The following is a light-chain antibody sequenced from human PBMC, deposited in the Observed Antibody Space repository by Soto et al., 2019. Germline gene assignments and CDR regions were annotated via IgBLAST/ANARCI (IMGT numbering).Light chain of an antibody. CDR3: QTWGSAIVV. CDR1: SRHSSYV. Sequence: QLVPTQSPSASASLGASVKLTCTLSSRHSSYVIAWHQQQPERGPRFLMKLNSDGSHNKGDGIPDRFSGSSSGTERYLTISSLQSEDEADYYCQTWGSAIVVFGGGTKLTVL. CDR2: LNSDGSH. J-gene: IGLJ2*01. V-gene: IGLV4-69*01.